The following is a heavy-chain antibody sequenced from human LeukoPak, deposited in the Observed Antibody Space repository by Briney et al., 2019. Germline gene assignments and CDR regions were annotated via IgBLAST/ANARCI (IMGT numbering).Heavy chain of an antibody. J-gene: IGHJ4*02. CDR2: ISYDGSDE. CDR1: GFTFSSYS. D-gene: IGHD3-3*01. V-gene: IGHV3-30*03. Sequence: PGGSLRLSCAASGFTFSSYSMNWVRRAPGKGLEWVGVISYDGSDEYYTDSVKGRFTISRDNSKNTVYLQMNSLRADDTAVYYCARDFTPEWFDIHWGQGTLVTIS. CDR3: ARDFTPEWFDIH.